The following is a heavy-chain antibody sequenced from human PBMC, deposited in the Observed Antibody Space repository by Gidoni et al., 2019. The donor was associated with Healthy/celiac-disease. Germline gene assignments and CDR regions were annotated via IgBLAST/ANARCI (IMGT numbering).Heavy chain of an antibody. V-gene: IGHV1-18*01. Sequence: QVQLVQSGAEVTTPGSSVMVSCKASGYTFTSDGISGVRQDPGQGREWMGWISAYNGNTKYAQKLQGRDTMTTDTSTSTAYMERRSLRSDDTAVYYCARGSRNVDYWGQGTLVTVSS. J-gene: IGHJ4*02. CDR1: GYTFTSDG. CDR2: ISAYNGNT. CDR3: ARGSRNVDY.